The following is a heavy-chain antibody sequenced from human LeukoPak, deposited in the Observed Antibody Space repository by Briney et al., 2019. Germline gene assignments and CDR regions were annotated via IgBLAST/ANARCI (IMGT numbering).Heavy chain of an antibody. Sequence: GGSLRLSCAASGFTFSSYAMSWVREAPGKGLEWGAFISTSSSYIYYADSVRGGFTISRDNAKKCLYLQKNTLRAEDTGLYYCAGPRYYYGSGIGAFDIWGQGTMVTVSS. D-gene: IGHD3-10*01. J-gene: IGHJ3*02. CDR3: AGPRYYYGSGIGAFDI. CDR1: GFTFSSYA. V-gene: IGHV3-21*01. CDR2: ISTSSSYI.